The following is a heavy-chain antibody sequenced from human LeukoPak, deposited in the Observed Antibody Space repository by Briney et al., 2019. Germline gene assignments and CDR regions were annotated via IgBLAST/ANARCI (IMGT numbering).Heavy chain of an antibody. CDR3: AKDLHYGSADY. CDR1: GFTFSSYA. J-gene: IGHJ4*02. V-gene: IGHV3-23*01. CDR2: ISGSGGST. D-gene: IGHD3-10*01. Sequence: GGSLRLSCAASGFTFSSYAMSWVRQAPGKGLEWVSAISGSGGSTYHADSVKGRFTISRDNAKNTLYLQMNSLRAEDTAVYYCAKDLHYGSADYWGQGTLVTVSS.